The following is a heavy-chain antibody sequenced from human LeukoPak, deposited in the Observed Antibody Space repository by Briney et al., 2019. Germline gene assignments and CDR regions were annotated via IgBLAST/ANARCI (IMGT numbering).Heavy chain of an antibody. Sequence: PSETLSLTCTVSGGSISNGSYYWSWIRQPAGKGLEWIGRIYTSGSTNYNPSLKSRVTISVDTSKNQFSLKLSSVTAADTAVYYCAISDYGGYFDYWGQGTLVTVSS. CDR2: IYTSGST. D-gene: IGHD4-17*01. CDR1: GGSISNGSYY. J-gene: IGHJ4*02. V-gene: IGHV4-61*02. CDR3: AISDYGGYFDY.